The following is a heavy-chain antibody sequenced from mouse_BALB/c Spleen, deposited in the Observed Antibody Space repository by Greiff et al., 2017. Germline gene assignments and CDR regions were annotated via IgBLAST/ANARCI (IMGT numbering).Heavy chain of an antibody. J-gene: IGHJ3*01. CDR1: GYAFSSYW. V-gene: IGHV1-80*01. CDR2: IYPGDGDT. D-gene: IGHD1-1*01. CDR3: ARNYGSRFAWFAY. Sequence: QVQLQQSGAELVRPGSSVKISCKASGYAFSSYWMNWVKQRPGQGLEWIGQIYPGDGDTNYNGKFKGKATLTADKSSSTAYMQLSSLTSEDSAVYFCARNYGSRFAWFAYWGQGTLVTVSA.